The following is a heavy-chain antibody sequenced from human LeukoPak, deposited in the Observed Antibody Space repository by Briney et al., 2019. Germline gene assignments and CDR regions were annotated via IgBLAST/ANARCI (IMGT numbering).Heavy chain of an antibody. V-gene: IGHV4-38-2*02. CDR2: MSHSGNT. Sequence: SETLSLTCNVSGDSITSTYYWGWIRQPPGKGLEWIVSMSHSGNTYYNPSLKSRITISVDPSKNHFSLILSAVTAADTAVYYCARARKYNGNPNWIDLWGQGVLVTVSS. J-gene: IGHJ5*02. CDR3: ARARKYNGNPNWIDL. CDR1: GDSITSTYY. D-gene: IGHD4-23*01.